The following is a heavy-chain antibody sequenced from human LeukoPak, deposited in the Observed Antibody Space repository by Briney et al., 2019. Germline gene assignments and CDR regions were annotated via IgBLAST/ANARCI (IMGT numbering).Heavy chain of an antibody. CDR1: GYTFTSYG. D-gene: IGHD3-10*01. V-gene: IGHV1-18*01. J-gene: IGHJ5*02. Sequence: ASVKVSCKASGYTFTSYGISWVRQAPGQGLEWMGWISAYNGNTNYAQKLQGRITMTTDTSTSTAYMELRSLRSDDTAVYYCASARGGYYSANNWFDPWGQGTLVTVSS. CDR2: ISAYNGNT. CDR3: ASARGGYYSANNWFDP.